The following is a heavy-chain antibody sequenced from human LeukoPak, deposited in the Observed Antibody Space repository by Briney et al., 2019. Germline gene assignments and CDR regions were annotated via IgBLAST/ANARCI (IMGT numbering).Heavy chain of an antibody. D-gene: IGHD6-13*01. CDR2: INHSGST. CDR3: GSWPRLGYYYMDV. V-gene: IGHV4-34*01. CDR1: GGSFSGYY. Sequence: NTSETLSLTCAVYGGSFSGYYWSWIRQPPGKGLEWIGEINHSGSTNYNPSLKSRVTISVDTSKNQFSLKLSSVTAADTAVYYCGSWPRLGYYYMDVWGKGTTVTVSS. J-gene: IGHJ6*03.